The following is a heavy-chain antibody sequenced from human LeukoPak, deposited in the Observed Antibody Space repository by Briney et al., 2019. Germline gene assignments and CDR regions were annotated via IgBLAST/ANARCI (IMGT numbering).Heavy chain of an antibody. CDR3: ARDAPAGEKPEYFFDY. J-gene: IGHJ4*02. Sequence: PGGSVRLSCAVSGFTVNSHSMNWVRQAPGKGLEWVSHIGVSGGSVYADSVKGRFTISRDNAKNSVYMQMNSLRAEDTAVYYCARDAPAGEKPEYFFDYWGQGILVTVSS. V-gene: IGHV3-48*03. CDR1: GFTVNSHS. CDR2: IGVSGGSV.